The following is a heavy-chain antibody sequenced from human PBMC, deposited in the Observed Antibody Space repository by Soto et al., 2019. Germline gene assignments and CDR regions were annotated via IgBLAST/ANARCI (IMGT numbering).Heavy chain of an antibody. Sequence: QITLKGSGPTRVRPTQTLTLTCTFSGFSLSSSGVGVGGIRQPPGKALEWLALIYWADDKRYSPSLKSRLPISKDTSKNQVVLTLTKLDTVDTATYYCARGGWTSYYSPFFDYWGQGTRVTVSS. CDR1: GFSLSSSGVG. CDR2: IYWADDK. V-gene: IGHV2-5*02. CDR3: ARGGWTSYYSPFFDY. D-gene: IGHD3-9*01. J-gene: IGHJ4*02.